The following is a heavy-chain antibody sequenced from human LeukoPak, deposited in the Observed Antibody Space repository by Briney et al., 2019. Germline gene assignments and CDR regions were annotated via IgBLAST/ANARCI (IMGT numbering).Heavy chain of an antibody. CDR1: GGSISSYY. V-gene: IGHV4-59*01. CDR2: IYYSGST. Sequence: SETLSLPCTVSGGSISSYYWSWIRQPPGKGLEWIGFIYYSGSTNYNPSLKSRVSISVDTSKNQFSLRLSSVTAADTAVYYCARVRIAVAGFDYWGQGTLVTVSS. D-gene: IGHD6-19*01. J-gene: IGHJ4*02. CDR3: ARVRIAVAGFDY.